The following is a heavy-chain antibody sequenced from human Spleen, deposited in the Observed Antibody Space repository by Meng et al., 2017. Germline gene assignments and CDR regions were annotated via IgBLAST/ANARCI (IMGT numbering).Heavy chain of an antibody. CDR3: ARDKGLLSGNDY. Sequence: ASVKVSCKASGYTFTGYYMHWVRQAPGQGLEWMGWINPNSGGTNYAQKFQGRVTMTRDTSISTAYMELGRLRYDDTAVYYCARDKGLLSGNDYWGQGTLVTVSS. J-gene: IGHJ4*02. CDR2: INPNSGGT. V-gene: IGHV1-2*02. CDR1: GYTFTGYY. D-gene: IGHD1-26*01.